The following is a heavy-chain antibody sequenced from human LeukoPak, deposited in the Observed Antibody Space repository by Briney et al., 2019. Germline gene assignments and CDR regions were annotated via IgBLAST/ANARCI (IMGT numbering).Heavy chain of an antibody. D-gene: IGHD3-10*01. Sequence: HGESLKISCQGSGYSFTSYWIGWVRQMPGKGLEWMGIIYPRDSDTRYSPSFQGQVTISADKSSTTAYLQWSSLKASDTAMYYCAVTMVRGQAFDIWGQGTMVTVSS. CDR3: AVTMVRGQAFDI. CDR2: IYPRDSDT. CDR1: GYSFTSYW. J-gene: IGHJ3*02. V-gene: IGHV5-51*01.